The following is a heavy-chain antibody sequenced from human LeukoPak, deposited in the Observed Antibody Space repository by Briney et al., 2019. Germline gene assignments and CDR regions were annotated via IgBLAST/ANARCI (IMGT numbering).Heavy chain of an antibody. Sequence: PSETLSLTCTVSGGSISSYYWSWIRQPPGKGLEWIRYIYTSGSTNYNPSLKSRVTISVDTSKNQFSLKLSSVTAADTAVYYCARLTVDTAMERGRDYYYYYMDVWGKGTTVTVSS. CDR3: ARLTVDTAMERGRDYYYYYMDV. D-gene: IGHD5-18*01. J-gene: IGHJ6*03. CDR1: GGSISSYY. CDR2: IYTSGST. V-gene: IGHV4-4*09.